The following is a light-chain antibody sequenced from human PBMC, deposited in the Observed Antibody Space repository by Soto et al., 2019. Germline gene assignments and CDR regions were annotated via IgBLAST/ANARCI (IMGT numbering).Light chain of an antibody. CDR2: DVS. Sequence: QSALTQPRSVSGSPGQSVTISCTGTSSYVGGYNYVSWYQQHPGKAPKLMIYDVSKRPSGVPDRFSGSKSGNTASLTISGLQGEDEADYYCCSYAGSYTRLWVFGGGTKLTVL. CDR3: CSYAGSYTRLWV. J-gene: IGLJ3*02. V-gene: IGLV2-11*01. CDR1: SSYVGGYNY.